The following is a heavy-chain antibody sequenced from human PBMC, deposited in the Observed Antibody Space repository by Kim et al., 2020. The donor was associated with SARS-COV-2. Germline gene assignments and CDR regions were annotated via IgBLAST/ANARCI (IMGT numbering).Heavy chain of an antibody. CDR2: IYSGGST. CDR3: ARDLYYYDSSGYYGIEGYYYYYGMDV. D-gene: IGHD3-22*01. V-gene: IGHV3-66*02. CDR1: GFTVSSNY. Sequence: GGSLRLSCAASGFTVSSNYMSWVRQAPGKGLEWVSVIYSGGSTYYADSVKGRFTISRDNSKNTLYLQMNSLRAEDTAVYYCARDLYYYDSSGYYGIEGYYYYYGMDVWGQGTTVTVSS. J-gene: IGHJ6*02.